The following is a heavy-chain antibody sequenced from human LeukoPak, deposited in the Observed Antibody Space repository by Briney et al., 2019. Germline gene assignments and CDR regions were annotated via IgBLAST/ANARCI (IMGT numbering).Heavy chain of an antibody. Sequence: GGSLRLSCAASGFTFSSCSMNWVRQAPGKGLEWVSSISSSSSYIYYADSVKGRFTISRDNAKNSLYLQMNSLRAEDTAVYYCARPYSSGLDAFDIWGQGTMVTVSS. CDR1: GFTFSSCS. V-gene: IGHV3-21*01. CDR2: ISSSSSYI. J-gene: IGHJ3*02. D-gene: IGHD6-19*01. CDR3: ARPYSSGLDAFDI.